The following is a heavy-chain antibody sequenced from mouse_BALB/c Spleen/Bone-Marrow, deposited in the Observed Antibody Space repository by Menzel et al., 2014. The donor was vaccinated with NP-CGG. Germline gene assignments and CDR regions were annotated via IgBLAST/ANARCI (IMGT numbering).Heavy chain of an antibody. CDR1: GFNIKDTY. V-gene: IGHV14-3*02. J-gene: IGHJ3*01. CDR2: IDPANGNT. Sequence: VTLKVSGAELVEPGASVKLSCTASGFNIKDTYMYWVKQRPEQGLEWIGRIDPANGNTKYDPKFQDKATITADTSSNTAYLQLSSLTSEDTAVYYCARYYYGSSLFAYWGQGTLVTVSA. CDR3: ARYYYGSSLFAY. D-gene: IGHD1-1*01.